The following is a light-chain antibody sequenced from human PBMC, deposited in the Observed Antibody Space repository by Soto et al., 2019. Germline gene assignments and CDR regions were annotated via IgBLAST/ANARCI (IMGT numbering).Light chain of an antibody. Sequence: EIVMTQSPATLSVSPGERATLSCRASQTVSRSALAWYQQKPGQAPRLLIYGASSRATGIPDRFSGGGSGTDFTLTISSLEPEDFALYYCQQHINWPLTFGGGTKVDIK. CDR1: QTVSRSA. CDR3: QQHINWPLT. J-gene: IGKJ4*01. V-gene: IGKV3D-20*02. CDR2: GAS.